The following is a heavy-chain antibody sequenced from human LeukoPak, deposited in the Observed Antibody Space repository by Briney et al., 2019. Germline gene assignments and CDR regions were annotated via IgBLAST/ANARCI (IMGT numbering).Heavy chain of an antibody. D-gene: IGHD6-19*01. CDR3: ARGRAIEVAGTPRKPLYYFDY. Sequence: SETLSLPCSVSGGSISRYHWSWIRQPPGKGLEWIGYIYYSGSTNYNPSLKGRVTISVDTSKNQFSLKLSSVTAADTAVYYCARGRAIEVAGTPRKPLYYFDYWGQGTLVTVSS. CDR1: GGSISRYH. J-gene: IGHJ4*02. V-gene: IGHV4-59*01. CDR2: IYYSGST.